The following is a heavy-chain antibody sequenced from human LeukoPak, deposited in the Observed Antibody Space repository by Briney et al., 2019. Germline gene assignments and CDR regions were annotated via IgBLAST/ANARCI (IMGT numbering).Heavy chain of an antibody. V-gene: IGHV4-34*01. CDR2: INHSGST. Sequence: SETLSLTCAVYGGSFRGYYWSWIRQPPGKGLEWIGEINHSGSTNYNPSLKSRVTIPVDTSKNQFSLKLSSVTAADTAVYYCARVAAPRANGWFDPWGQGTLVTVSS. CDR1: GGSFRGYY. CDR3: ARVAAPRANGWFDP. D-gene: IGHD6-13*01. J-gene: IGHJ5*02.